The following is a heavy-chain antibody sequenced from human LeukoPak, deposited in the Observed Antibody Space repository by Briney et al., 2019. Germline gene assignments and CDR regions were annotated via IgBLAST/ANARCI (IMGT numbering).Heavy chain of an antibody. CDR2: INPNSGGT. V-gene: IGHV1-2*04. D-gene: IGHD3-16*01. CDR1: GYTFTSYY. J-gene: IGHJ4*02. Sequence: ASVKVSCKASGYTFTSYYMHWVRQAPGQGLEWMGWINPNSGGTNYAQKFQGWVTMTRDTSISTAYMELSRLRSDDTAVYYCAKAQHGWGVLFDYWGQGTLVTVSS. CDR3: AKAQHGWGVLFDY.